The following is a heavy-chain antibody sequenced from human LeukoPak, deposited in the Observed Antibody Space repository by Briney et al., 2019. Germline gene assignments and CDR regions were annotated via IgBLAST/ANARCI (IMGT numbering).Heavy chain of an antibody. Sequence: SETLSLTCTVSGYSISSGYYWGWIRQPPGKGLEWIGSIYHSGSTYYNPSLKSRVTISVDTSKNQFSLKLSSVTAADTAVYYCARVNLSRITIFGVVIFRKRNWFDPWGQGTLVTVSS. CDR1: GYSISSGYY. CDR2: IYHSGST. CDR3: ARVNLSRITIFGVVIFRKRNWFDP. J-gene: IGHJ5*02. V-gene: IGHV4-38-2*02. D-gene: IGHD3-3*01.